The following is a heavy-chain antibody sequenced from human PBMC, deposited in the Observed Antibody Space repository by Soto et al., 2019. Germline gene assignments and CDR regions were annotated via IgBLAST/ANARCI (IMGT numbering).Heavy chain of an antibody. D-gene: IGHD3-10*01. V-gene: IGHV1-69*01. CDR2: FIPIFGTA. CDR1: GGTFSSYA. Sequence: QVQLVQSGAEVKKPGSSVKVSCKASGGTFSSYAISWVRQAPGQGLEWMGGFIPIFGTANYGHKFQGRVTITAHESTSAAYMELSTLRSEDTAVYYCARHGYGVRGVLDYWGQGTPVTDSS. J-gene: IGHJ4*02. CDR3: ARHGYGVRGVLDY.